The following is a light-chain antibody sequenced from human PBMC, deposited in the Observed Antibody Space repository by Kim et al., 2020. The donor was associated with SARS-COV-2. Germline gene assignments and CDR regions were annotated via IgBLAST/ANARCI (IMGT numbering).Light chain of an antibody. CDR1: QSVSSN. Sequence: EIVITQSPTTLSVSPGERATLSCRASQSVSSNLAWYQQKPGQTPRLLIYGASTRATGIPARFSGSGSGTEFTLTISSLQSEDCAVYYCQQYYHSLTFGELTKPEI. CDR3: QQYYHSLT. V-gene: IGKV3-15*01. CDR2: GAS. J-gene: IGKJ4*01.